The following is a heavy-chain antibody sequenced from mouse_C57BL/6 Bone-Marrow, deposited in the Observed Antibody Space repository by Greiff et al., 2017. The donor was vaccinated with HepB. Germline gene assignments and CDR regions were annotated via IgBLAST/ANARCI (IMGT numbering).Heavy chain of an antibody. CDR1: GYTFTSYW. J-gene: IGHJ2*01. V-gene: IGHV1-61*01. CDR2: IYPSDSET. CDR3: ARRGIYYVYVYFDY. D-gene: IGHD2-2*01. Sequence: VKLQQPGAELVRPGSSVKLSCKASGYTFTSYWMDWVKQRPGQGLEWIGNIYPSDSETHYNQKFKDKATLTVDKSSSTAYMQLSSLTSEDSAVYYCARRGIYYVYVYFDYWGQGTTLTVSS.